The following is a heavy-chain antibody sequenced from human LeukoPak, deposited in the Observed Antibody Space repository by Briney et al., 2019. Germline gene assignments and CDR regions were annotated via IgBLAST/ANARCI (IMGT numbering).Heavy chain of an antibody. CDR1: GFTFSSYW. Sequence: LPGGSLRLSCAASGFTFSSYWMHWVRQAPGKGLVWVSRISSGGSSTSYADSGKGRFTISRDNAKNTLYLQMHSLRVDDTAVYYCASGSNHFGDWGQGTLVTVSS. D-gene: IGHD1-26*01. CDR2: ISSGGSST. CDR3: ASGSNHFGD. V-gene: IGHV3-74*01. J-gene: IGHJ4*02.